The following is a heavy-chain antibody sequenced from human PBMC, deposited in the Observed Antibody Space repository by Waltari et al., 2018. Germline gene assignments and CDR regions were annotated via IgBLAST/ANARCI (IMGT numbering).Heavy chain of an antibody. Sequence: VQLQESGPGLVKPSETLSLTCAVSGYSISSGYYWGWIRQPPGKGLEWIGSIYHSGSTYYNPSLKSRVTISVDTSKNQFSLKLSSVTAADTAVYYCARHGGGSTGFYYYYGMDVWGQGTTVTVSS. D-gene: IGHD2-2*01. V-gene: IGHV4-38-2*01. J-gene: IGHJ6*02. CDR2: IYHSGST. CDR3: ARHGGGSTGFYYYYGMDV. CDR1: GYSISSGYY.